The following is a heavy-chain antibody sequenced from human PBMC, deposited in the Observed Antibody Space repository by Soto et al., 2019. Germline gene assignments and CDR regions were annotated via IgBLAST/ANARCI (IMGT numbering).Heavy chain of an antibody. V-gene: IGHV3-11*01. CDR1: GFPFSDFY. CDR2: ISGRGGTI. CDR3: ARTTWELGVRFDY. J-gene: IGHJ4*02. Sequence: SLRLSCSASGFPFSDFYMTWMRRAPGRGLQCLSYISGRGGTIYYADSVKGRFTISRDNAKNSLDLQMDGLRGDDTGVYYCARTTWELGVRFDYWGQGALVTVSS. D-gene: IGHD1-26*01.